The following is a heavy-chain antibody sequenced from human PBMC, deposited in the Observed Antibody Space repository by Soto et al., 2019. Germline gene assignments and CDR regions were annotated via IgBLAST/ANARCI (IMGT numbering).Heavy chain of an antibody. J-gene: IGHJ4*02. D-gene: IGHD5-18*01. V-gene: IGHV4-59*08. CDR1: GGSISDYS. CDR2: MYYSGRT. CDR3: ARIPYNDGFYFDY. Sequence: SETLSLTCTVSGGSISDYSWSWIRQPPGKGLEWIGYMYYSGRTNYNPSLNSRVTISIDTSKNQFSLKLNSMTAADTAVYYCARIPYNDGFYFDYWGQGTLVTVSS.